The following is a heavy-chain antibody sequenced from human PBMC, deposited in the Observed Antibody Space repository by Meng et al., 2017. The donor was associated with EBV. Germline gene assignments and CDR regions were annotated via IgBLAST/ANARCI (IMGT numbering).Heavy chain of an antibody. Sequence: VHLVESGGSVVQPCRSPMLSCAASGFTLSSYAMHWVRQAPGKGLEWVAVISYDGSNKYYADSVKGRFTISRDNSKNTLYLQMNSLRAEDTAVYYCVGGQQWLRSPYFDYWGQGTLVTVSS. CDR2: ISYDGSNK. D-gene: IGHD5-12*01. J-gene: IGHJ4*02. CDR3: VGGQQWLRSPYFDY. CDR1: GFTLSSYA. V-gene: IGHV3-30-3*01.